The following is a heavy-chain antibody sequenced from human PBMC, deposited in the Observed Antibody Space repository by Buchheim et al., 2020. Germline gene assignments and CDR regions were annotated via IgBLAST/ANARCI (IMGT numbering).Heavy chain of an antibody. Sequence: QVQLQESGPGLVKPSQTLSLSCTVSGGSISSENYYWSWSRQPPGKGLEWIGYIYYSGSNYYNPSLKSRLTILVDTFKNQFSLKLTSVTAADTAVYYCARGGVVTAILAFDYWGQGTL. CDR2: IYYSGSN. CDR3: ARGGVVTAILAFDY. D-gene: IGHD2-21*02. J-gene: IGHJ4*02. CDR1: GGSISSENYY. V-gene: IGHV4-30-4*01.